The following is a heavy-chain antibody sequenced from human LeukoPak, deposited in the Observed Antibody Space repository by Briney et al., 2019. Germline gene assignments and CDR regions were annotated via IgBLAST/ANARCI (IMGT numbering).Heavy chain of an antibody. CDR3: ARYSLSREDFQD. J-gene: IGHJ1*01. CDR2: IYYSGST. D-gene: IGHD6-13*01. V-gene: IGHV4-59*01. Sequence: SETLSLTCTVSGGSISSYYWSWIRQPPGKGLEWIGYIYYSGSTNYNPSLKSRVTISVDTSKNQFSLKLSSVTAADTAVYFCARYSLSREDFQDWGQGTLVTVSS. CDR1: GGSISSYY.